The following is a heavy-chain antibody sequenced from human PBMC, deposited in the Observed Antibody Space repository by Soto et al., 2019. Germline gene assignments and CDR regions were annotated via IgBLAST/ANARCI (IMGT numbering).Heavy chain of an antibody. V-gene: IGHV1-3*01. CDR3: ARVGAANRNYYDSSGYHY. D-gene: IGHD3-22*01. CDR2: INAGNGNT. J-gene: IGHJ4*02. CDR1: GYTFTSYA. Sequence: ASVKVSCKASGYTFTSYAMHWVRQAPGQRLEWMGWINAGNGNTKYSQKFQGRDTITRDTSASTAYMELSSLRSEDTAAYYCARVGAANRNYYDSSGYHYWGQGTLVTVSS.